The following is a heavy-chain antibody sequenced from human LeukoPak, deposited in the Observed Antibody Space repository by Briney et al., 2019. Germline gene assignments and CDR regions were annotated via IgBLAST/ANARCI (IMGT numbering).Heavy chain of an antibody. V-gene: IGHV1-18*01. CDR3: ARDRIFITGTTEPWFY. CDR2: ISAYNGNT. Sequence: ASVKLSCKASGYTFTSDGISWVRQAPGQGLEWMGWISAYNGNTNYAQKLQGRVTMTTDTSTSTAYMELRSLRSDDTAVYYCARDRIFITGTTEPWFYWGQGTLVTVSS. J-gene: IGHJ4*02. D-gene: IGHD1-7*01. CDR1: GYTFTSDG.